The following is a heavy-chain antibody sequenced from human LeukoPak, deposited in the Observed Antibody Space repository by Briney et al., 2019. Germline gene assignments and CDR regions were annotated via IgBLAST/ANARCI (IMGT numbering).Heavy chain of an antibody. D-gene: IGHD2-21*02. Sequence: GGSLRLSCAASGFTFSSFDMTWVRQAPGKGLEWVSAIGGGGGSTYYSDSVKGRFTISRDNSKNTVYLQMNSLRAEDTAVYYCAKGISIVVVTALSYWGQGTLVTVSS. CDR3: AKGISIVVVTALSY. J-gene: IGHJ4*02. CDR1: GFTFSSFD. V-gene: IGHV3-23*01. CDR2: IGGGGGST.